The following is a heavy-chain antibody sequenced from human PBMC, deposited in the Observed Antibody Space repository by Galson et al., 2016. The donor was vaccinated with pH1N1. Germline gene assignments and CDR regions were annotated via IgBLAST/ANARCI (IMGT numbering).Heavy chain of an antibody. CDR3: ARSPFYYNSYMDV. CDR1: GGTFSSYA. CDR2: IIAVFKTT. J-gene: IGHJ6*03. V-gene: IGHV1-69*05. Sequence: SVKVSCKASGGTFSSYAFSWVRQAPGQGLEWMGGIIAVFKTTNYAQKFQGRVTITTDESTSIVYMEPRSLRSEDTAIYYCARSPFYYNSYMDVWGKGTTVTVSS.